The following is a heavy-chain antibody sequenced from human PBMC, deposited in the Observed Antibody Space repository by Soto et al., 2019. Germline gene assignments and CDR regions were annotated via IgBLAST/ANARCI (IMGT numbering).Heavy chain of an antibody. J-gene: IGHJ6*03. Sequence: QLQLQESGPGLVKPSETLSLTCTVSGGSISSSSYYWGWIRQPPGKGLEWIGSIYYSGSTYYNPSLKGRVTISVDTSKNQFSLKLSSVTAADTAVYYCARTSSSSPGDYYYYMDVWGKGTTVTVSS. V-gene: IGHV4-39*01. CDR3: ARTSSSSPGDYYYYMDV. D-gene: IGHD6-13*01. CDR2: IYYSGST. CDR1: GGSISSSSYY.